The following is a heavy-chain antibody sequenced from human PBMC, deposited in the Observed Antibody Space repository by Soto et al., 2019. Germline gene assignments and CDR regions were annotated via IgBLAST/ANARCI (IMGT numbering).Heavy chain of an antibody. Sequence: ASVKVSCKASGYTFTGFYMHWVRQAPGQGLEWMGRINPDSGDTDHAEKFQGRVTMTRDTSISTAYMELTRLTSDDTAVYHCEIRVGVPDPHRVFDYWGQGTQVTVYS. CDR2: INPDSGDT. V-gene: IGHV1-2*06. CDR1: GYTFTGFY. D-gene: IGHD2-2*01. CDR3: EIRVGVPDPHRVFDY. J-gene: IGHJ4*02.